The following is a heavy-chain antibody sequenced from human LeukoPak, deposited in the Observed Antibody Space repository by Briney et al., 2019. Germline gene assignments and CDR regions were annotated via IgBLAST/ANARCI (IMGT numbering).Heavy chain of an antibody. CDR3: AKDDTAGYSGSSVFDY. CDR1: GFTFDDYA. V-gene: IGHV3-9*01. CDR2: ISWNSGSI. D-gene: IGHD5-12*01. J-gene: IGHJ4*02. Sequence: PGGSLRLSCAASGFTFDDYAMHWVRQAPGKGLEWVSGISWNSGSIGYADSVKGRFTISRDNAKNSLYLQMNSLRAEDTALYYCAKDDTAGYSGSSVFDYWGQGTLVTVSS.